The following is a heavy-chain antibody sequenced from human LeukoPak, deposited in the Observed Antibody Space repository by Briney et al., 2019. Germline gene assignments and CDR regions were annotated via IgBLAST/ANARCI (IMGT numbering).Heavy chain of an antibody. CDR1: GASISSPTYS. D-gene: IGHD3-3*01. V-gene: IGHV4-39*01. CDR3: ARHRGLGVVSPYSDY. CDR2: ISNGGST. J-gene: IGHJ4*02. Sequence: PSETLSLTCTISGASISSPTYSWGWIRQPPGKGLDWIGIISNGGSTHYNPSLKSRVYISVDTSKNKFSMKLISVTAADTAAYYCARHRGLGVVSPYSDYWGRGTLVTVSS.